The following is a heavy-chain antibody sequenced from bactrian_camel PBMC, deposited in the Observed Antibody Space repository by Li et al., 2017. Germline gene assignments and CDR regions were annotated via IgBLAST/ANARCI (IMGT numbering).Heavy chain of an antibody. J-gene: IGHJ4*01. CDR3: AARPEWPGSLSWRRSYEYNY. D-gene: IGHD1*01. V-gene: IGHV3S40*01. Sequence: DVQLVESGGDSVQPGGALRLSRETSGFTGSRNVMHWVRQRPGQGFEWVSGINENGAITTYADSVKGRFTISRDNAKNTVYLQMNSLKPEDTAVHYCAARPEWPGSLSWRRSYEYNYWGQGTQVTVS. CDR2: INENGAIT. CDR1: GFTGSRNV.